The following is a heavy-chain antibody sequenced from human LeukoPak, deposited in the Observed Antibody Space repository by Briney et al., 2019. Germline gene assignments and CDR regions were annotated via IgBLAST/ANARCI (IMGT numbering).Heavy chain of an antibody. Sequence: GGSLRLSCAASGFTFSSYSMNWVRQAPGKGLEWVSSISSSSSYIYYADSVKGRFTISRDNAKNSLYLQMNSLRAEDAAVYYCARDQGYIAVAGPDYWGQGTLVTVSS. CDR2: ISSSSSYI. D-gene: IGHD6-19*01. CDR3: ARDQGYIAVAGPDY. CDR1: GFTFSSYS. V-gene: IGHV3-21*01. J-gene: IGHJ4*02.